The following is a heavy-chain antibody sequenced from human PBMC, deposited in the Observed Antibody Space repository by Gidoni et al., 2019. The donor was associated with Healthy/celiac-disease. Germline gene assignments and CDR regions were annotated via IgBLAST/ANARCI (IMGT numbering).Heavy chain of an antibody. D-gene: IGHD4-17*01. J-gene: IGHJ3*02. Sequence: TNYNPSLKSRVTISVDTSKNQFSLKLSSVTAADTAVYYCARLSGDYDDAFDIWGQGTMVTVSS. V-gene: IGHV4-61*07. CDR2: T. CDR3: ARLSGDYDDAFDI.